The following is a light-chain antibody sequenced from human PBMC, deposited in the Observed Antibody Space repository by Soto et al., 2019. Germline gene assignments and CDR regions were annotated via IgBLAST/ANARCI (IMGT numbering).Light chain of an antibody. V-gene: IGKV3-15*01. CDR3: QQFKRWPWT. CDR2: VAS. Sequence: VMTQSPATLSVSPGERATLSCRASQSISGDLAWYQQKPGQAPRLLIYVASTRATGIPARFSGSGSETEFALTISSLQSEDSAVYYCQQFKRWPWTFGQGTRVEIK. J-gene: IGKJ1*01. CDR1: QSISGD.